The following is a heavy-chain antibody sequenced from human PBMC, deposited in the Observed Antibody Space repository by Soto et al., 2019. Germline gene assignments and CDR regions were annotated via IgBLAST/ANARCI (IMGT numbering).Heavy chain of an antibody. J-gene: IGHJ3*02. Sequence: PSQTLSLTCAISGDSVSSNSAAWNWIRQSPSRGLEWLGRTYYRSKWYNDYAVSVKSRITINPDTSKNQFSLQLNSVTPEDTAVYYCEREDYYPFWSARGSYAFDIWGQGTMVTVSS. CDR2: TYYRSKWYN. D-gene: IGHD3-3*01. CDR3: EREDYYPFWSARGSYAFDI. CDR1: GDSVSSNSAA. V-gene: IGHV6-1*01.